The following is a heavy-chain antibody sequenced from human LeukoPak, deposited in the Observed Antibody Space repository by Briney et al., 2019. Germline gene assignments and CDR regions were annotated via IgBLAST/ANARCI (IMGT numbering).Heavy chain of an antibody. D-gene: IGHD3-22*01. CDR3: ARLISSGYYYGFDY. V-gene: IGHV7-4-1*02. CDR2: INTNTGNP. Sequence: ASVKVSCKASGYTFTSYAMNWVRQAPGQGLEWMGWINTNTGNPTYAQGFTGRFVFSLDTSVSTAYLQISSLKAEDTAVYYCARLISSGYYYGFDYWGQGTLVTVSS. J-gene: IGHJ4*02. CDR1: GYTFTSYA.